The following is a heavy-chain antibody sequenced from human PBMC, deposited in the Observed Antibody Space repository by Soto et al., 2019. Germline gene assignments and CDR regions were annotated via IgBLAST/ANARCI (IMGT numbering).Heavy chain of an antibody. CDR1: GYTFTGYY. V-gene: IGHV1-2*04. J-gene: IGHJ6*02. CDR2: INPNSGGT. D-gene: IGHD1-7*01. CDR3: ARESRNWNYDYYYYYGMDV. Sequence: EASVKVSCKASGYTFTGYYMHWVRQAPGQGLEWMGWINPNSGGTNYAQKFQGWVTMTRDTSISTAYMELSRLRSDDTAVHYYARESRNWNYDYYYYYGMDVWGQGTTVTVSS.